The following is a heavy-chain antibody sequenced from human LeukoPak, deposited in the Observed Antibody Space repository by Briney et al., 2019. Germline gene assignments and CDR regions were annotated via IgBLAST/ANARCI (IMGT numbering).Heavy chain of an antibody. CDR1: GITFSNYA. CDR3: AKGKAYHDYAPVDS. V-gene: IGHV3-30*18. Sequence: PGRSPGLSCAASGITFSNYAMHWVRQAPGKGLEWVAAISYDGTNKYYTDSVKGRFTISRDNSKNTLFLQMNSLRVEDTAVYYCAKGKAYHDYAPVDSWGQGTLVTVSS. J-gene: IGHJ4*02. D-gene: IGHD4-17*01. CDR2: ISYDGTNK.